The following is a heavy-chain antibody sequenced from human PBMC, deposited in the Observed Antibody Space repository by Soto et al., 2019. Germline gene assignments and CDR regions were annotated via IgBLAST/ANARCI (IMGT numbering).Heavy chain of an antibody. V-gene: IGHV1-8*01. D-gene: IGHD2-8*01. J-gene: IGHJ4*02. CDR1: GYTFTNTV. Sequence: QVQLVQSGAEVKKPGASVTVSCKASGYTFTNTVINWVRKAPGQVLEWMGGMNPNSGNTGYAQKFQGRVTMTRNTCRRTAYIDMSSMSSDDTAVYYCARVMLVGHSDYWGQGTLVTVAS. CDR2: MNPNSGNT. CDR3: ARVMLVGHSDY.